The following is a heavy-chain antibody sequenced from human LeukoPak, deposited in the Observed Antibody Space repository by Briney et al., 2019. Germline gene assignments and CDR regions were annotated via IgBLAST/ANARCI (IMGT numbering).Heavy chain of an antibody. J-gene: IGHJ4*02. CDR3: ARGEAAVVTYFDY. Sequence: SETLSLTCTVSGGSISGYYWSWIRQPAGKGLEWIRRIYTSGSTNYNPSLKSRVTMSVDTSKNQFSLKLSSVTAADTAVYYCARGEAAVVTYFDYWGQGTLVTVSS. CDR2: IYTSGST. CDR1: GGSISGYY. D-gene: IGHD4-23*01. V-gene: IGHV4-4*07.